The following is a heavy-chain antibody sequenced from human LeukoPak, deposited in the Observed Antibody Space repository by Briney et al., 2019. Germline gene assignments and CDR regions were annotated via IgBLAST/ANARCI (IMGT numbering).Heavy chain of an antibody. V-gene: IGHV3-9*01. J-gene: IGHJ4*02. CDR3: AKDGYSGSYFDY. D-gene: IGHD1-26*01. CDR1: GFTFDDYA. CDR2: ISWNSGSI. Sequence: PGGSLRLSCAASGFTFDDYAMHWVRQAPGKGLEWVSGISWNSGSIGYADSVKGRFTISRDNAKNPLYLQMNSLRAEDTALYYCAKDGYSGSYFDYWGQGTLVTVSS.